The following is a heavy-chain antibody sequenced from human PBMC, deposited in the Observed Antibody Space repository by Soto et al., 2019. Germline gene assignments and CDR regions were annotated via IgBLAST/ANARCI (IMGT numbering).Heavy chain of an antibody. D-gene: IGHD3-3*01. CDR3: ARGRRGPYVLRFLEPDYYYYMDV. V-gene: IGHV1-8*01. Sequence: ASVKVSCKASGYTFTSYDINWVRQATGQGLEWMGWMNPNSGNTGYAQKFQGRVTMTRNTSIRTAYMELSSLRSEDTAVYYCARGRRGPYVLRFLEPDYYYYMDVWGKGTTVTVSS. CDR2: MNPNSGNT. CDR1: GYTFTSYD. J-gene: IGHJ6*03.